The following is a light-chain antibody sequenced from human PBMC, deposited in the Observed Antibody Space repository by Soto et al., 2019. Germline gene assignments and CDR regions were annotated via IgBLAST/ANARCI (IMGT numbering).Light chain of an antibody. CDR3: ATWDDRLRGFV. CDR1: NFNIGSNS. Sequence: QSVLTQPPPASATPGQRVTISCSGSNFNIGSNSVNWYQHLPGASPKLLIHSDNQRPSGVPDRFSGSKSGTSAALAISGLQSEDEADYYCATWDDRLRGFVFGTGTKVTVL. V-gene: IGLV1-44*01. CDR2: SDN. J-gene: IGLJ1*01.